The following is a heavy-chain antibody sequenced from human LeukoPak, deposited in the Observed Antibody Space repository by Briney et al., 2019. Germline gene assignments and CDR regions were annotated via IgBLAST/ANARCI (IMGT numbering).Heavy chain of an antibody. CDR1: GYTLTELS. Sequence: ASVKVSCKVSGYTLTELSMHWVRQAPGKGLEWMGGFDPEDGETIYAQKFQGRVTMTEDTSTDTAYMELSSLRSEDTAVYYCATDPSALYCSGGSCCSVRPYYYYGMDVWGQGTTVTVSS. J-gene: IGHJ6*02. CDR2: FDPEDGET. D-gene: IGHD2-15*01. V-gene: IGHV1-24*01. CDR3: ATDPSALYCSGGSCCSVRPYYYYGMDV.